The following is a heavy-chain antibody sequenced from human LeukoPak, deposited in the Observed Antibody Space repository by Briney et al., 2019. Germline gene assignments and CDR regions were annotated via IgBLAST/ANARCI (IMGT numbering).Heavy chain of an antibody. J-gene: IGHJ4*02. CDR1: GFTFSSYW. CDR2: IKQDGGEK. D-gene: IGHD6-6*01. Sequence: GGSLRLSCAASGFTFSSYWMSWVRQAPGKGLEWVAKIKQDGGEKYHVDSVKGRCTISRDNAKNSLYLQINSLRAEDTAVYYCARGTGSGSSGAIDYWGQGTLVTVSS. CDR3: ARGTGSGSSGAIDY. V-gene: IGHV3-7*03.